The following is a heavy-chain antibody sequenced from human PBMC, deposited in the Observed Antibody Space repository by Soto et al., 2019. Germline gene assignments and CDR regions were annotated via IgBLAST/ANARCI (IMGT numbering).Heavy chain of an antibody. J-gene: IGHJ4*02. CDR1: GDSVSSNSAA. Sequence: QVQLQQSGPGLVKPSQTLSVTCGISGDSVSSNSAAWNWLRQSPSRCLEWLGRTYYKSKWYNDYAVSVESRITINPDTSKHQFSLQLNFVTPEDTAVYFCARGEQYSGRIFDYWGQGTLVTVSS. CDR3: ARGEQYSGRIFDY. D-gene: IGHD1-26*01. V-gene: IGHV6-1*01. CDR2: TYYKSKWYN.